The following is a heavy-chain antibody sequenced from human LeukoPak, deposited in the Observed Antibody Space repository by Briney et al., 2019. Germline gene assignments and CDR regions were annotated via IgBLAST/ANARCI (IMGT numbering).Heavy chain of an antibody. D-gene: IGHD1-26*01. CDR2: IYSGGST. CDR1: GFTVSSNY. CDR3: ARVKSIVGATFFDY. J-gene: IGHJ4*02. V-gene: IGHV3-53*01. Sequence: GGSLRLSCAASGFTVSSNYMSWVRQAPGKGLEWVSVIYSGGSTYYADSVKGRFTISRDNSKNTLYLQMNSLRAEDTAVYYCARVKSIVGATFFDYWGQGTLVTVSS.